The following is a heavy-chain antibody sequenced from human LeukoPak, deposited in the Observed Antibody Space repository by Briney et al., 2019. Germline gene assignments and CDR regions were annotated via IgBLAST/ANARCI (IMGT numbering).Heavy chain of an antibody. CDR1: GFNFSDYR. CDR3: VRGDWYFES. CDR2: VNRDGTEK. J-gene: IGHJ4*02. D-gene: IGHD2-21*01. Sequence: GGSLRLSCVPSGFNFSDYRMTWVRQATGKGVQWVANVNRDGTEKHFLDSVEGRFTISRDNAKKSLYLQMSSLRPQDTAVYFCVRGDWYFESWGQGTLVTVSS. V-gene: IGHV3-7*04.